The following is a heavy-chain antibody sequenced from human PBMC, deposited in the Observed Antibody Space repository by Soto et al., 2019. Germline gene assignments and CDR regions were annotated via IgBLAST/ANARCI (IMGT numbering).Heavy chain of an antibody. Sequence: GPLRLSCAPSAFTFTDYYMSCLRQAPGKGLEWVSYISSSGSTIYYADSVKGRFTISRDNAKNSLYLQMNSLRAEDTAVYYCARVLVFYGGFDPWGQGTLVTVSS. V-gene: IGHV3-11*01. CDR3: ARVLVFYGGFDP. CDR1: AFTFTDYY. J-gene: IGHJ5*02. D-gene: IGHD2-21*02. CDR2: ISSSGSTI.